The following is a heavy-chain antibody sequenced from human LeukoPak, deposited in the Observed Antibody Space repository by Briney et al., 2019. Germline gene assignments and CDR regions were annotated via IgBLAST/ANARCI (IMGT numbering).Heavy chain of an antibody. Sequence: SETLSLTCTVSGDFITAYYWSWIRQPPGKGLEWIGYVYYSGSTEYNPSLRSRVTISLEMSKRQFSLNLTSVTAADTAVYYCARVKCTSCYVGAFDIWGQGTMVTVSP. D-gene: IGHD2-2*01. V-gene: IGHV4-59*01. CDR2: VYYSGST. J-gene: IGHJ3*02. CDR3: ARVKCTSCYVGAFDI. CDR1: GDFITAYY.